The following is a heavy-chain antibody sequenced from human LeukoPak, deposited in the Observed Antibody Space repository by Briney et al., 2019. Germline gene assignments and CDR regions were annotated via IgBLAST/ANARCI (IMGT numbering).Heavy chain of an antibody. V-gene: IGHV4-4*07. CDR2: ISGSGVI. Sequence: PSETLSLTCTVSGGPITTYYLSWVRQSAGMGLEWIGRISGSGVITYNPSLKSRVILSLDTSNNHFSLKLISVTAADTAVYYCARDSGTTGEVKFDPWGQGMLVTVSS. J-gene: IGHJ5*02. D-gene: IGHD3-10*01. CDR1: GGPITTYY. CDR3: ARDSGTTGEVKFDP.